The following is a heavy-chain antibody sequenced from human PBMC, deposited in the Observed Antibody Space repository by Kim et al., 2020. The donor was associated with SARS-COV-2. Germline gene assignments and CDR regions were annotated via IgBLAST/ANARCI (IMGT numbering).Heavy chain of an antibody. CDR3: ARDDYGDYNFDY. D-gene: IGHD4-17*01. Sequence: YYADSVKGRFTISRDNAKNSLYLQMNSLRAEDTAVYYCARDDYGDYNFDYWGQGTLVTVSS. J-gene: IGHJ4*02. V-gene: IGHV3-21*01.